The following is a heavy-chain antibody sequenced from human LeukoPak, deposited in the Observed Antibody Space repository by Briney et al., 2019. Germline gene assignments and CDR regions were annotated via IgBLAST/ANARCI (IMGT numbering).Heavy chain of an antibody. CDR2: IIPIFGTA. J-gene: IGHJ4*02. CDR1: GGTFSSYA. D-gene: IGHD3-3*01. V-gene: IGHV1-69*05. Sequence: ASVKVSCKASGGTFSSYAISWVRQAPGQGLEWMGGIIPIFGTANYAQKFQGRVTITTDESTSTAYMELSSLRSEDTAVYYCARRNHDFWSNFEHVYYLDSWGQGTLVTVSS. CDR3: ARRNHDFWSNFEHVYYLDS.